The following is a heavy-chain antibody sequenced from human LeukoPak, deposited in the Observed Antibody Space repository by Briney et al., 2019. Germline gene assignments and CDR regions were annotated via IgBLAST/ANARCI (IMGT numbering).Heavy chain of an antibody. CDR1: GGTFSSYA. V-gene: IGHV1-69*04. CDR3: ARDGGSGSYRFDY. J-gene: IGHJ4*02. D-gene: IGHD3-10*01. CDR2: IIPIFGIA. Sequence: GASVKVSYKASGGTFSSYAISWVRQAPGQGLEWMGRIIPIFGIANYAQKFQGRVTITADKSTSTAYMELSSLRSEDTAVYYCARDGGSGSYRFDYWGQGTLVTVSS.